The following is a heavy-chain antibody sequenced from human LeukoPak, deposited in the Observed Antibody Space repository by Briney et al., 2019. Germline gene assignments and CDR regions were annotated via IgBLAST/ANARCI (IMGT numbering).Heavy chain of an antibody. D-gene: IGHD6-19*01. CDR2: IYYSGST. CDR1: GGSISSSSYY. CDR3: ARRGGQWLVAHWFDP. Sequence: SETLSLTCTVSGGSISSSSYYWGWIRQPPGKGLEWIGSIYYSGSTYYNPSLKSRVTISVDTSKNQFSLKLSSVTAADTAVYYCARRGGQWLVAHWFDPWGQGTLVTVSS. V-gene: IGHV4-39*01. J-gene: IGHJ5*02.